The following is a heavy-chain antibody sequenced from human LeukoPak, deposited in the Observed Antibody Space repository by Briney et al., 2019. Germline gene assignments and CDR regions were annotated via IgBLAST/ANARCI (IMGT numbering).Heavy chain of an antibody. D-gene: IGHD3-22*01. CDR1: GFTFSSYS. J-gene: IGHJ3*02. CDR3: AREPTYYYDSSGYYSAFDI. V-gene: IGHV3-21*01. CDR2: ISSSSSYI. Sequence: GGSLRLSCAASGFTFSSYSMNWVRQAPGKGLEWVSSISSSSSYIYYADSVKGRFTISRDNAKNSLYLQMNSLRAEDTAVYYCAREPTYYYDSSGYYSAFDIWGQGTMVTVSS.